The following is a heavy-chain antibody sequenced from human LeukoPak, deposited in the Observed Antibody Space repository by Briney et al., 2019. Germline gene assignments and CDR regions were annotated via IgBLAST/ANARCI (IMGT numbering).Heavy chain of an antibody. D-gene: IGHD6-13*01. CDR3: AREGYTSSWYDDY. CDR1: GFTFSDYY. CDR2: ISGSGTII. V-gene: IGHV3-11*01. Sequence: GGSLRLACAASGFTFSDYYMSWIRQVPGRGLEWLSHISGSGTIIYYADSVKGRFTISRDNAKNSLYLQMHTLRAEDTAVYYCAREGYTSSWYDDYWGQGTLVTVSS. J-gene: IGHJ4*02.